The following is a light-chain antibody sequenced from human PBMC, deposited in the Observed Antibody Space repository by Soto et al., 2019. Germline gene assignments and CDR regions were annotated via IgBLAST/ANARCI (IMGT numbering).Light chain of an antibody. CDR2: DVS. V-gene: IGLV2-14*03. CDR1: SSDVGGYKY. J-gene: IGLJ3*02. CDR3: ASYSTSNTPWV. Sequence: QSVLTQPASVSGSPGQSITISCTGTSSDVGGYKYVSWYQQPPGKGPKLMIYDVSYRPSGVPSRFSGSKSGNTASLTISGLQLEDEGDYYCASYSTSNTPWVFGGGTKLTVL.